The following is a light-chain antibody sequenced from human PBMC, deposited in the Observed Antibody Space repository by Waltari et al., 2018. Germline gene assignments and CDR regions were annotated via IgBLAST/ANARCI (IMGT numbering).Light chain of an antibody. CDR2: AAS. Sequence: DIQMTQSPSSLSASVGDRVTITCRASQSSSDYLNWYQHKPGKAPKLLIYAASTLQSGVPSRFSGSGSGTDFALTISSLQPEDFATYYCQQSYSFGQGTRLEIK. J-gene: IGKJ5*01. CDR1: QSSSDY. CDR3: QQSYS. V-gene: IGKV1-39*01.